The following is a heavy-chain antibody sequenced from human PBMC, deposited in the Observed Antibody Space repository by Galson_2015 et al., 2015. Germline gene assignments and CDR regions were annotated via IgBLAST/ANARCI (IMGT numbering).Heavy chain of an antibody. CDR3: ALLIALGGALENFDF. J-gene: IGHJ4*02. V-gene: IGHV2-5*02. CDR2: ISWDDDK. D-gene: IGHD3-16*01. Sequence: PALVKPPQPLTLTCTFSGFSLSTSGVGVGWIRQPPGKALEWLALISWDDDKRYSPSLKSKLTITKDTAKNQVVLTMTNIDPVDPATYYCALLIALGGALENFDFWGQGTLVTVSS. CDR1: GFSLSTSGVG.